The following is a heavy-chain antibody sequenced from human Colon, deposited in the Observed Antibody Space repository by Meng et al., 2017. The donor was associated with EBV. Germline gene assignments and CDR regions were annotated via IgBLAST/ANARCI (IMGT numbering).Heavy chain of an antibody. D-gene: IGHD3-10*01. CDR2: IYYKGST. V-gene: IGHV4-39*01. Sequence: LSLTLTVSGGSISISIYYGGWIRQPPGKGLEWIGSIYYKGSTYYNPSLKSRVTISVDTSKNQFSLKLNSVTAADTAVYYCARRRYYYGSGSYHSYYFDYWGQGALVTVSS. J-gene: IGHJ4*02. CDR1: GGSISISIYY. CDR3: ARRRYYYGSGSYHSYYFDY.